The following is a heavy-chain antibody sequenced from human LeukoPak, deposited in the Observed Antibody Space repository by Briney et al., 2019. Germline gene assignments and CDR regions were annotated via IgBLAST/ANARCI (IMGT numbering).Heavy chain of an antibody. Sequence: NPSETLPLTCAVYGGSFSGYYWSWIRQPPGKGLEWIGEINHSGSTNYNPSLKSRVTISVDTSKNQFSLKPSSVTAADTAVYYCARGVRITIFGVVIMASAKIWFDPWGQGTLVTVSS. J-gene: IGHJ5*02. CDR1: GGSFSGYY. D-gene: IGHD3-3*01. V-gene: IGHV4-34*01. CDR3: ARGVRITIFGVVIMASAKIWFDP. CDR2: INHSGST.